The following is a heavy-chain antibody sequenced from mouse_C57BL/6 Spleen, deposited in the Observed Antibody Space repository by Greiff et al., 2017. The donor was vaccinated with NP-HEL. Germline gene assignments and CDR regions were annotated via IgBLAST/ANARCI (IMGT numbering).Heavy chain of an antibody. CDR1: GYSITSGYD. D-gene: IGHD1-1*01. V-gene: IGHV3-1*01. CDR2: ISYSGST. CDR3: ARGGHYYGSSYAMDY. Sequence: EVMLVESGPGMVKPSQSLSLTCTVTGYSITSGYDWHWIRHFPGNKLEWMGYISYSGSTNYNPSLKSRISITHDTSKNHFFLKLNSVTTEDTATYYCARGGHYYGSSYAMDYWGQGTSVTVSS. J-gene: IGHJ4*01.